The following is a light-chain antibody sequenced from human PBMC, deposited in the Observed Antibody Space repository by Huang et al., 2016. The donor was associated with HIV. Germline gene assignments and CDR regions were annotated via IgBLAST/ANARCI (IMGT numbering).Light chain of an antibody. J-gene: IGKJ1*01. V-gene: IGKV1-NL1*01. CDR3: QQYYSTPPT. CDR2: AAS. CDR1: QGISNS. Sequence: DIQMTQSPSFLSACVGDRVTITCRASQGISNSLAWYQQKTGKAPKLLFYAASRLESGVPSRFSGSGSGTDYTLTISSLQPEDFATYYCQQYYSTPPTFGQGTKVEIK.